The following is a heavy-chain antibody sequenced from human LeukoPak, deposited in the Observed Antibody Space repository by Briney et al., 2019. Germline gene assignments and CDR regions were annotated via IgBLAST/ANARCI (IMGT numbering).Heavy chain of an antibody. V-gene: IGHV4-39*07. D-gene: IGHD4-17*01. J-gene: IGHJ5*02. CDR3: ARTRSTSDYGDLGWIDP. CDR1: GGSISSSSYY. Sequence: PSETLSLTCTVSGGSISSSSYYWGWIRQPPGKGLEWIGGIYYSGSTYYNLSLKSRVIMSVDTSKNQFSLKLNSVTAADTAVYFCARTRSTSDYGDLGWIDPWGQGTLVTVSS. CDR2: IYYSGST.